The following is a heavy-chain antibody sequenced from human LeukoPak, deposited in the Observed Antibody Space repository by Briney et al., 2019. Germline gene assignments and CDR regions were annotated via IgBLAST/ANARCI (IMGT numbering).Heavy chain of an antibody. CDR3: ARDGALVDTAMVTDY. D-gene: IGHD5-18*01. V-gene: IGHV3-21*01. CDR2: ISSSSSYI. J-gene: IGHJ4*02. Sequence: PGGXLRLSCAASGFTFSSYSMNWVRQAPGKGLEWVSSISSSSSYIYYADSVKGRFTISRDNAKNSLYLQMNSLRAEDTAVYYCARDGALVDTAMVTDYWGQGTLVTVSS. CDR1: GFTFSSYS.